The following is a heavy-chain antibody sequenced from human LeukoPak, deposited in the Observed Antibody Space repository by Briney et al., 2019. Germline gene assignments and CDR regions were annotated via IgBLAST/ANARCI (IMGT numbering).Heavy chain of an antibody. CDR2: ISGSGGST. CDR1: GFGFRVYD. Sequence: PGGSLRLSCAASGFGFRVYDMSWVRQAPGKGLEWVSAISGSGGSTYYADSVKGRFTISRDNSKNTLYLQMNSLRAEDTAVYYCAKWDPLWGDVDYWGQGTLVTVSS. V-gene: IGHV3-23*01. J-gene: IGHJ4*02. D-gene: IGHD3-16*01. CDR3: AKWDPLWGDVDY.